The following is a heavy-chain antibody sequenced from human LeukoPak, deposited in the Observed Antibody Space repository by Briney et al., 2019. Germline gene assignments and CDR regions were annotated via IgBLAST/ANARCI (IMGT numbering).Heavy chain of an antibody. CDR3: AGGSGIVVVVAATTLRY. CDR1: GCTFISYA. CDR2: ISGSGGST. Sequence: GGSLRLSCAASGCTFISYAMSLVRQAPGKGLEWVSAISGSGGSTYYADSVKGRFTISRDNSKNTLYLQMNSLRAEDTAVYYCAGGSGIVVVVAATTLRYWGQGTLVTVSS. D-gene: IGHD2-15*01. V-gene: IGHV3-23*01. J-gene: IGHJ4*02.